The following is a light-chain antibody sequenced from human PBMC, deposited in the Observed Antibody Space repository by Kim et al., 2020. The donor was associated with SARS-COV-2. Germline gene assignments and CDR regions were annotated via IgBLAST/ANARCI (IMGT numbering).Light chain of an antibody. J-gene: IGKJ1*01. CDR1: QGINSY. Sequence: ASVGDRVTLTCRASQGINSYLDWYQQKPGKAPKLLIYAASTLQGGVPSRFSGSGSGTDFTLTISSLQPEDFAIYFCQQNYHMWTFGQGAKVDIK. CDR2: AAS. CDR3: QQNYHMWT. V-gene: IGKV1-39*01.